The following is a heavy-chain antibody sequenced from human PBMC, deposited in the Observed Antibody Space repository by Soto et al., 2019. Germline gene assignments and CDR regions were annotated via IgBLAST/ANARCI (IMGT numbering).Heavy chain of an antibody. Sequence: QVQLQESGPGLVKPSQTLSLTCTVSGGSIXSGGYYXXWIRQHPGKGLEYIGYIYYSGSTYYNPSLKSRVTISVDTSKNQFSLKLTSVTAADTAVYYCAXXSEYYFDYWGPGTLVTVSS. CDR2: IYYSGST. J-gene: IGHJ4*02. CDR1: GGSIXSGGYY. V-gene: IGHV4-31*03. CDR3: AXXSEYYFDY.